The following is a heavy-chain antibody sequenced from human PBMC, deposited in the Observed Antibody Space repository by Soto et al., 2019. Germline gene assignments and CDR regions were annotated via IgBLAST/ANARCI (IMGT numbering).Heavy chain of an antibody. CDR1: GYTFTSYA. CDR2: INAGNGNT. J-gene: IGHJ4*02. V-gene: IGHV1-3*01. Sequence: QVQLEQSGAEVKKPGASVKVSFKASGYTFTSYAMHWVRQAPGQRLEWRGWINAGNGNTKYSQKFQGRVTITRDTSASTAYMELSSLRSEDTAVYYCARSVVVPTAPDYWGQGTLVTVSS. CDR3: ARSVVVPTAPDY. D-gene: IGHD2-2*01.